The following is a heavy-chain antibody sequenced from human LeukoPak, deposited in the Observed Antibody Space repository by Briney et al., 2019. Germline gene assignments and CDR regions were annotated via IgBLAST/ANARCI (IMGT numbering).Heavy chain of an antibody. Sequence: SETLSLTCTVSGGSISSYYWSWIRQPAGKGLEWIGRIYTSGSTDYNPSLKSRVTISVDTSKNQFSLNLSSVTAADTAVYFCTGELAGTTVHYWGQGTLVTVSS. CDR3: TGELAGTTVHY. V-gene: IGHV4-4*07. J-gene: IGHJ4*02. CDR2: IYTSGST. D-gene: IGHD1-7*01. CDR1: GGSISSYY.